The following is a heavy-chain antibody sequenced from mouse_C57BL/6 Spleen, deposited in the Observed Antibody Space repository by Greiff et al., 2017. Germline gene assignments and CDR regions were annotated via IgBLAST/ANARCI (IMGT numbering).Heavy chain of an antibody. V-gene: IGHV1-81*01. CDR2: IYPRSGNT. Sequence: QVQLQQSGAELARPGASVKLSCKASGYTFTSYGISWVKQRPGQGLEWIGEIYPRSGNTYYNEKFKGKATLTADKSSSTAYMELRSLTSEDAAVYFCSRSCINTALFDYWGQGTTLTVSS. D-gene: IGHD1-2*01. CDR3: SRSCINTALFDY. J-gene: IGHJ2*01. CDR1: GYTFTSYG.